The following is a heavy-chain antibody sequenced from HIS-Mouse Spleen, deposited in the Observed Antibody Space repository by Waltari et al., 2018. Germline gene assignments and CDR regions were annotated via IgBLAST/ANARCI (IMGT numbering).Heavy chain of an antibody. Sequence: QVQLVQSGAEVKKPGASVKVSCKASGYTFTGYYMHWVRQAPGQGLEWVEWINPNSGGTNDAQKFQGRVTMTRDTSISTAYMELSRLRSDDTAVYYCARDLVGFGVVISYWGQGTLVTVSS. CDR2: INPNSGGT. J-gene: IGHJ4*02. V-gene: IGHV1-2*02. D-gene: IGHD3-3*01. CDR1: GYTFTGYY. CDR3: ARDLVGFGVVISY.